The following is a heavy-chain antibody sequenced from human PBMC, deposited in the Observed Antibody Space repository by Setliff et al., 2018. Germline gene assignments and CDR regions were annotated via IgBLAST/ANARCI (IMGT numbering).Heavy chain of an antibody. J-gene: IGHJ6*03. Sequence: RASVKVSCKASGGTFSSYAISWVRQAPGQGLEWMGRIIPIFGTTSYTQKFQGRVTITADEGTNTAYMELSSLRSDDTAMYYCARDRYFYDASGQRSGYYYYMDVWGKGTTVTVSS. CDR2: IIPIFGTT. D-gene: IGHD3-22*01. CDR3: ARDRYFYDASGQRSGYYYYMDV. CDR1: GGTFSSYA. V-gene: IGHV1-69*13.